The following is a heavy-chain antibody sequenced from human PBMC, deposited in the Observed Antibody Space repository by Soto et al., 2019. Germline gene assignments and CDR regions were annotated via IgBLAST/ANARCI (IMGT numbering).Heavy chain of an antibody. J-gene: IGHJ5*02. Sequence: EVQLLESGGGLVQPGGSLRLSCAASGFTFSSYAMSWVRQAPGKGLEWFSAISGSGGSTYYADSVKGRFTIPRDNSKNTLYLQMNSVRAENTALYYCAKPWGAARVWFDPGGKGTLVTVSS. D-gene: IGHD6-6*01. CDR1: GFTFSSYA. CDR2: ISGSGGST. CDR3: AKPWGAARVWFDP. V-gene: IGHV3-23*01.